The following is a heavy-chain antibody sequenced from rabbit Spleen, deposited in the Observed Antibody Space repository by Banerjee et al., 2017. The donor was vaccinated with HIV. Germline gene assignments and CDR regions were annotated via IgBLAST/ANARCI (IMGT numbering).Heavy chain of an antibody. D-gene: IGHD8-1*01. CDR2: IDVGSSDFT. CDR1: GVSFNFNNY. V-gene: IGHV1S40*01. J-gene: IGHJ6*01. Sequence: QSLEESGGGLVQPEGSLTLTCKASGVSFNFNNYMCWVRQAPGKGLEWIGCIDVGSSDFTYFAAWAKGRFTISKASSTTVTLQMTSLTAADTATYFCARDAATSFSSYGMDLWGQGTLVTVS. CDR3: ARDAATSFSSYGMDL.